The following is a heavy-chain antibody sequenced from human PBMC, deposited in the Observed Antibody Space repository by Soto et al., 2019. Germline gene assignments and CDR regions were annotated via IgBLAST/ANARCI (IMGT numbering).Heavy chain of an antibody. V-gene: IGHV3-23*01. J-gene: IGHJ4*02. CDR2: ISSSGDHT. Sequence: GSPRLCCAASGVTFSDYAMSWVRKAPGKGLDWVSAISSSGDHTFYADSVKGWFTISRDNSKNTLYLQVNSLRAEYTAVYYCAKLHRPGLQFLDLRGQGTLVTVSS. CDR1: GVTFSDYA. CDR3: AKLHRPGLQFLDL. D-gene: IGHD3-3*01.